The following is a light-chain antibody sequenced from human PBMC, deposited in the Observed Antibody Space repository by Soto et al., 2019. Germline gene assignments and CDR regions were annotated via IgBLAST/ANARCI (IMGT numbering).Light chain of an antibody. Sequence: QSVLTQPASVSGSPGQSITISCTGTSSDVGSYNLVSWYQQHPGKAPKLMIYEGSKRPSGVSNRFSGSKAGNTASLTISGLQAEDEADYYGCSEAGSSPVFGGGTKVTVL. CDR1: SSDVGSYNL. V-gene: IGLV2-23*01. J-gene: IGLJ2*01. CDR3: CSEAGSSPV. CDR2: EGS.